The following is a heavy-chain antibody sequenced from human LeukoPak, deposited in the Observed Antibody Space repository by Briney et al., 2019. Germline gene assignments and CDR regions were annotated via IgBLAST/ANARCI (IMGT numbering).Heavy chain of an antibody. Sequence: GGSLRLSCVVSGISLSNYAMTWVHQAPGKGLEWVSYISERGGSTTYADSVKGRFTISRDTSLNTLYLQMNNLRAEDTAVYFCPKRGVVIRGILFIGYHQEAYHYDFWGQGVLVTVSS. CDR3: PKRGVVIRGILFIGYHQEAYHYDF. V-gene: IGHV3-23*01. D-gene: IGHD3-10*01. CDR2: ISERGGST. J-gene: IGHJ4*02. CDR1: GISLSNYA.